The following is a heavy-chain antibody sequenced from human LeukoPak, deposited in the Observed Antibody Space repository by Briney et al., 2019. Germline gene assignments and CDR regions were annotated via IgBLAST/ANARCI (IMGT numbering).Heavy chain of an antibody. D-gene: IGHD2/OR15-2a*01. J-gene: IGHJ5*02. V-gene: IGHV4-34*01. CDR2: INHSGST. Sequence: KPSETLSLTCAVYGGSFSGYYWSWIRQPPXXXXEWIGEINHSGSTNYNPSLKSRVTISVDTSKNQFSLKLSSVTAADTAVYYCARSTVIRWFDPWGQGTLVTVSS. CDR3: ARSTVIRWFDP. CDR1: GGSFSGYY.